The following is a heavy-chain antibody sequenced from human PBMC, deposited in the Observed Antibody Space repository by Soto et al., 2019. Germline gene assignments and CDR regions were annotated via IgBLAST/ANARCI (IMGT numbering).Heavy chain of an antibody. CDR3: AGRYCTNGVCYTTYYYYIVV. CDR1: GFTFSTYA. D-gene: IGHD2-8*01. CDR2: ITTSGGNT. V-gene: IGHV3-23*01. Sequence: EVQLLESGGGLVQPGGSLRLSCAASGFTFSTYAMSWVRQAPGKGLEWVSTITTSGGNTYYADSVQGRFTISRDNSKSTLYLQMNSLRAEHTAVYYCAGRYCTNGVCYTTYYYYIVVWGKGTTVTV. J-gene: IGHJ6*03.